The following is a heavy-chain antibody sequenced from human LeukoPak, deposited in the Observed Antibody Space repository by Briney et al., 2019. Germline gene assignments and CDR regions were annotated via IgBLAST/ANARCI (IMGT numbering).Heavy chain of an antibody. Sequence: PGGSLRLSCAASGFTFSGYWMSWTHQAPGKGLAWVANIKYDGNEEYYVDSVKGRFTISRDNAKSSLYLQLNSLRVEDTAVYYCKSGGAAPGSFDNWGQGTLVTVSP. J-gene: IGHJ4*02. CDR2: IKYDGNEE. D-gene: IGHD4-23*01. CDR1: GFTFSGYW. V-gene: IGHV3-7*01. CDR3: KSGGAAPGSFDN.